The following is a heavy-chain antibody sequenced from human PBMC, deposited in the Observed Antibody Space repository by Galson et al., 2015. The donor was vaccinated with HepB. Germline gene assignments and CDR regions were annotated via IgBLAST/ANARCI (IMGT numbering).Heavy chain of an antibody. CDR2: INSDGSST. J-gene: IGHJ6*02. D-gene: IGHD6-19*01. Sequence: SLRLSCAASGFTFSSYWMHWVRQAPGKGLVWVSRINSDGSSTSYADSVKGRFTISRDNAKNTLYLQMNSLRAEDTAVYYCARDVAVAGTIYYYYYGMDVWGQGTTVTVSS. CDR3: ARDVAVAGTIYYYYYGMDV. CDR1: GFTFSSYW. V-gene: IGHV3-74*01.